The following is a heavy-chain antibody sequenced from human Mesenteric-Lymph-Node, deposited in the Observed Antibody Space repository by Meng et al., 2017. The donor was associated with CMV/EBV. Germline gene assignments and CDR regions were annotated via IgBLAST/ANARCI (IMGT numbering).Heavy chain of an antibody. Sequence: SETLSLTCTVSGGSISSNVDYYWAWIRQPPGKGLEWIGTIYESGTTYYSPSLKSRVTMSIDTSRNQFSLRLTYPTAADTAVYYCARNDIVVRPPASYYFDSWGQGMLVTVSS. V-gene: IGHV4-39*07. J-gene: IGHJ4*02. CDR2: IYESGTT. CDR1: GGSISSNVDYY. D-gene: IGHD1-1*01. CDR3: ARNDIVVRPPASYYFDS.